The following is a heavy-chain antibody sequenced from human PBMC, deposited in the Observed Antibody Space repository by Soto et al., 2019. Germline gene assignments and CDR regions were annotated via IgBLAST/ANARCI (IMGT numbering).Heavy chain of an antibody. CDR2: INPNSGNI. CDR3: ARGRASGSYYLLDY. D-gene: IGHD3-10*01. Sequence: ASVNVSCKASGNTFTSYDINWVRQASGHGLEWMGWINPNSGNIGYAQKFQGRVTMTRDTAIRTAYMEVSRLRSDDTAVYYCARGRASGSYYLLDYWGQGTLVTVSS. J-gene: IGHJ4*02. CDR1: GNTFTSYD. V-gene: IGHV1-8*01.